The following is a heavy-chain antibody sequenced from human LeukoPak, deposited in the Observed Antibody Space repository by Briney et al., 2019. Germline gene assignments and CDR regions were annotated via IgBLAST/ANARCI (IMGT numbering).Heavy chain of an antibody. CDR2: IYTSGST. CDR3: ARETRNWNDVGAYYYYMDV. CDR1: GGSISSYY. V-gene: IGHV4-4*07. J-gene: IGHJ6*03. D-gene: IGHD1-1*01. Sequence: SETLSLTCTVSGGSISSYYWSWIRQPAGKGLEWIGRIYTSGSTNYNPSLKSRVTMSVDTSKNQFSLKLSSVTAADTAVYYCARETRNWNDVGAYYYYMDVWGKGTTVTVSS.